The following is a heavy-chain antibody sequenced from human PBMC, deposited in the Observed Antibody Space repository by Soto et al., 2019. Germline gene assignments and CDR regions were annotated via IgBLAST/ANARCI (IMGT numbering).Heavy chain of an antibody. CDR3: ASDAPPPELRFLECHNYDYNGMDV. CDR1: GYSCTAYG. Sequence: QVQVVQSGDEVKETGASVRVSCKTSGYSCTAYGISWVRQAPGQGRERMGWISCYKGKTKYAQKVQGRVTMTTDTSTSTAYMEVRSLRSDDTAIYYCASDAPPPELRFLECHNYDYNGMDVWGQGTTVTVSS. CDR2: ISCYKGKT. J-gene: IGHJ6*02. V-gene: IGHV1-18*01. D-gene: IGHD3-3*01.